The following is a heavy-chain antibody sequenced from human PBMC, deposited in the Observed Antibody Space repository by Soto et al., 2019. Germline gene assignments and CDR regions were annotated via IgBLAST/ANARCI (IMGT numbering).Heavy chain of an antibody. CDR3: ARVVVGGSYRDY. Sequence: GASVKVSCKPSGGSFSKNAINWVRQAPGQGLEWMGWISAYNGNTNYAQKLQGRVTMTTDTSTSTAYMELRSLRSDDTAVYYCARVVVGGSYRDYWGQGTLVTVSS. D-gene: IGHD1-26*01. J-gene: IGHJ4*02. V-gene: IGHV1-18*01. CDR1: GGSFSKNA. CDR2: ISAYNGNT.